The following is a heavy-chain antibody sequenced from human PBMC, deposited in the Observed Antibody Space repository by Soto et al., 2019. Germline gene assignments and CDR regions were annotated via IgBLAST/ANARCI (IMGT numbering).Heavy chain of an antibody. D-gene: IGHD3-10*01. V-gene: IGHV1-2*02. CDR3: ATDRRGSGTLEAMDV. Sequence: HVQLVQSGAEVKPPGASVKVSCKATAYMFNSFYIHWVRQAPGEGLECMGWTVRNSGASMVAQKFQGRVTLTRYTSLNIVLMEIHMLTSDDSAMYYCATDRRGSGTLEAMDVWGQGTTVIVSS. J-gene: IGHJ6*02. CDR1: AYMFNSFY. CDR2: TVRNSGAS.